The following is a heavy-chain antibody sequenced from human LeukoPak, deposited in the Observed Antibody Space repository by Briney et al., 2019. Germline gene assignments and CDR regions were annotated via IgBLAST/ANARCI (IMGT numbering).Heavy chain of an antibody. CDR2: IYSSGST. D-gene: IGHD4-23*01. J-gene: IGHJ4*02. CDR3: ARGGKATVVTM. Sequence: PSETLSLTCTVSGGSINSYYWSWIRQSAGKGLEWIGRIYSSGSTNYNPSLKSRVSMSVDTSKNQFSLKLTSVTAADTALYYCARGGKATVVTMWGQGILVTVSS. CDR1: GGSINSYY. V-gene: IGHV4-4*07.